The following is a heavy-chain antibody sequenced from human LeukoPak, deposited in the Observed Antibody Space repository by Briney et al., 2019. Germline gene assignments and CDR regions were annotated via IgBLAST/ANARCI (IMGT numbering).Heavy chain of an antibody. CDR3: ASSPTAMVIYYYYMDV. Sequence: ASVKVSCKASGYTFTDYYMHWVRQAPGQGLEWMGWINPDSGGTNYAQKFQGRVTMTRDTSISTAYMELSSLRSEDTAVYYCASSPTAMVIYYYYMDVWGKGTTVTVSS. J-gene: IGHJ6*03. D-gene: IGHD5-18*01. CDR1: GYTFTDYY. CDR2: INPDSGGT. V-gene: IGHV1-2*02.